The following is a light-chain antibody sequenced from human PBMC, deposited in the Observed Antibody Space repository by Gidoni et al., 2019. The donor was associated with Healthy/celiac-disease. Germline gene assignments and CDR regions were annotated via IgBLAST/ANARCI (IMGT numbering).Light chain of an antibody. V-gene: IGLV2-8*01. CDR1: SSDVGCYNY. Sequence: QSALTQPPSASGSPGQSVTISCTGTSSDVGCYNYVSWYQQHPGKAPKLMIYEVSKRPSGVPDRFSGSKSGNMASLTVSGLQAEDEADYYCSSYAGSNNYVFGTGTKVTVL. CDR2: EVS. CDR3: SSYAGSNNYV. J-gene: IGLJ1*01.